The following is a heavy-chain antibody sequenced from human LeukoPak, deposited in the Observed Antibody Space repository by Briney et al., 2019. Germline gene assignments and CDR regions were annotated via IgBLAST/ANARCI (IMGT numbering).Heavy chain of an antibody. J-gene: IGHJ4*02. CDR1: GFTFSNAW. CDR2: IKSKTDGGTT. CDR3: TTRVTMVRGVIDY. V-gene: IGHV3-15*07. D-gene: IGHD3-10*01. Sequence: GGSLRLSCAASGFTFSNAWMNWVHQAPGKGLEWVGRIKSKTDGGTTDYAAPVKGRFTISRDDSKNTLYLQMNSLKTEDTAVYYCTTRVTMVRGVIDYWGQGTLVTVSS.